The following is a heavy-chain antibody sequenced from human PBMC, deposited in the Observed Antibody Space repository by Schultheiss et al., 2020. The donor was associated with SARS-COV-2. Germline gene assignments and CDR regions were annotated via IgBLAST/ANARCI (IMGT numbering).Heavy chain of an antibody. Sequence: SETLSLTCTVSGGSISSYSWSWIRQPAGKGLEWIGRIHVSGSTNYNPSLKSRVTMSVDTSKNQFSLKLSSVTAADTALYHCARDLSYSSSWFDPWGQGTQVTVSS. CDR3: ARDLSYSSSWFDP. J-gene: IGHJ5*02. CDR1: GGSISSYS. D-gene: IGHD6-19*01. CDR2: IHVSGST. V-gene: IGHV4-4*07.